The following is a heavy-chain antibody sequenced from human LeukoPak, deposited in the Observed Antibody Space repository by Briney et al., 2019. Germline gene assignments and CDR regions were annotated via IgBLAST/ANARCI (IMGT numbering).Heavy chain of an antibody. CDR2: ISYDGSNK. CDR3: ARDPQDIVVVVAAKGGYYYGMDV. D-gene: IGHD2-15*01. CDR1: GFTFSSYA. J-gene: IGHJ6*02. V-gene: IGHV3-30-3*01. Sequence: GRSPRLSCAASGFTFSSYAMHWVRQAPGKGLEWVAVISYDGSNKYYADSVKGRFTISRDNSKNTLYLQMNSLRAEDTAVYYCARDPQDIVVVVAAKGGYYYGMDVWGQGTTVTVSS.